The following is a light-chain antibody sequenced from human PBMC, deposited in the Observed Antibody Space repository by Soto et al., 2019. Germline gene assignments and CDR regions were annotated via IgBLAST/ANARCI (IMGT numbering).Light chain of an antibody. J-gene: IGLJ3*02. CDR2: YNN. CDR1: SSNIGSNT. Sequence: QAVVTQPPSASGTPGQRVTISCSGSSSNIGSNTVNWYQQLPGTVPTLLIYYNNQRPSGVPDRFSGSKSGTSASLAISGLQSEDEAHYYCAAWDDSLYGWVFGGGTKLTVL. CDR3: AAWDDSLYGWV. V-gene: IGLV1-44*01.